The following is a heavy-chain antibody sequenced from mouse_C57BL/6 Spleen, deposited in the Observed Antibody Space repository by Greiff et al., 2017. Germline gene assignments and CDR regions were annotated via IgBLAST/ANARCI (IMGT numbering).Heavy chain of an antibody. CDR2: INPNNGGT. CDR1: GYTFTDYY. V-gene: IGHV1-26*01. CDR3: ARTGTYFDY. Sequence: VQLQQSGPELVKPGASVKISCKASGYTFTDYYMNWVKQSHGKSLEWIGDINPNNGGTSYNQKFKGKATLTVDKSSSTAYMEIRSLTSEDSAVYYCARTGTYFDYWGQGTTLTVSS. J-gene: IGHJ2*01. D-gene: IGHD1-1*01.